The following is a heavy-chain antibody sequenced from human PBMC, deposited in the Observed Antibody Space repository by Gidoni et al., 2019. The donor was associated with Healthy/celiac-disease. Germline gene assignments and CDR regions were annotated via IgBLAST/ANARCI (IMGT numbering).Heavy chain of an antibody. CDR3: ARTPYDFWSGYYTGSLFDY. J-gene: IGHJ4*02. CDR2: INHSGST. D-gene: IGHD3-3*01. V-gene: IGHV4-34*01. Sequence: QVQLQQWGAGLLKPSETLSLTCAVYGGSFSGSYWSWIRQPPGKGLEWIGEINHSGSTNYNPSLKSRVTISVDTSKNQFSLKLSSVTAADTAVYYCARTPYDFWSGYYTGSLFDYWGQGTLVTVSS. CDR1: GGSFSGSY.